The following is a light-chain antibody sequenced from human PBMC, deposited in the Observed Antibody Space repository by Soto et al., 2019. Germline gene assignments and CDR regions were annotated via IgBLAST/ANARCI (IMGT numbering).Light chain of an antibody. Sequence: DIVMTQSPDSLAVSLGERATINCKSSQSVLYSSNNKNYLAWYQQRPGQPPKLLIYWASTRESGVPDRFSGRGSGTDLPLTITSLQAEDVEVYYCQQYESTPPTFGQGTKLEIK. V-gene: IGKV4-1*01. CDR1: QSVLYSSNNKNY. J-gene: IGKJ2*01. CDR2: WAS. CDR3: QQYESTPPT.